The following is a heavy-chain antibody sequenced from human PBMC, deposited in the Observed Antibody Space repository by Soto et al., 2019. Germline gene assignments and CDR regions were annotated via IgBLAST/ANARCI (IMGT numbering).Heavy chain of an antibody. CDR2: IGLGSSTK. Sequence: GGSLRLSCAASGITVSSHYMSWVRQAPGQGLEWVSYIGLGSSTKYYADSVEGRFTISRDNAKNSLYLQMNSLRAEDTAVYYCARDQLYYNDISGRPLNAFDVWGQGTMVTVSS. D-gene: IGHD3-22*01. J-gene: IGHJ3*01. CDR3: ARDQLYYNDISGRPLNAFDV. CDR1: GITVSSHY. V-gene: IGHV3-48*01.